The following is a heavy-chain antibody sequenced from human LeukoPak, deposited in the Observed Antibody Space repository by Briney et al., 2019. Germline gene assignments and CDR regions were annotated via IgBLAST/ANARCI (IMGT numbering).Heavy chain of an antibody. Sequence: PGGSLRLSCAASGFSFSSYAMHWVRQAPDTGLEWVAVISYDGSNRYYADSVKGRFTISRDNSKNTLYLQMNSLRAEDTAVYYCARGDCSSTSCYLFDYWGQGTLVTVSS. CDR1: GFSFSSYA. D-gene: IGHD2-2*01. J-gene: IGHJ4*02. CDR2: ISYDGSNR. V-gene: IGHV3-30*04. CDR3: ARGDCSSTSCYLFDY.